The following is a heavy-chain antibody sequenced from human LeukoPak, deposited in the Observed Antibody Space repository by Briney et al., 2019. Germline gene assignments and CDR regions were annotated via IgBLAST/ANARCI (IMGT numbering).Heavy chain of an antibody. V-gene: IGHV1-8*01. J-gene: IGHJ4*02. Sequence: GASVKVSCKASGYTFTSYDINWVRQATGQGLEWMGWMNPNSGNTGYAQKFQGRVTMTRNTSISTAYMELSSLRSEDTAVYYCASPHKGRSDWYLLGCWGQGTLVTVSS. CDR1: GYTFTSYD. CDR2: MNPNSGNT. CDR3: ASPHKGRSDWYLLGC. D-gene: IGHD6-19*01.